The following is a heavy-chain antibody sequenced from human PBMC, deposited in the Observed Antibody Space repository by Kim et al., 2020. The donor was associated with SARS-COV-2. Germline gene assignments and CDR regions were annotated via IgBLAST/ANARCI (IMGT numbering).Heavy chain of an antibody. CDR3: ARRAAYCGGDCYHFDY. V-gene: IGHV4-59*08. D-gene: IGHD2-21*02. Sequence: SETLSLTCTVSGGSISSYYWSWIRQPPGKGLEWIGYIYYSGSTNYNPSLKSRVTISVDTSKNQFSLKLSSVTAADTAVYYCARRAAYCGGDCYHFDYWGQGTLVTVSS. J-gene: IGHJ4*02. CDR2: IYYSGST. CDR1: GGSISSYY.